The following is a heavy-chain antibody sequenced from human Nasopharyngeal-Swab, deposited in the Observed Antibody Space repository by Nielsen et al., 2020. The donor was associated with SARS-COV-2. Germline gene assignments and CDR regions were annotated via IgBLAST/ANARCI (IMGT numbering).Heavy chain of an antibody. CDR2: ISWNSGSI. CDR3: AKIDYDWHY. J-gene: IGHJ4*02. Sequence: GGSLRLSCAASGFTFSSYAMHWVRQAPGKGLEWVSGISWNSGSIGYADSVKGRFTISRDNAKNSLYLQMNSLRAEDTALYYCAKIDYDWHYWGQGTLVTVSS. V-gene: IGHV3-9*01. D-gene: IGHD4-17*01. CDR1: GFTFSSYA.